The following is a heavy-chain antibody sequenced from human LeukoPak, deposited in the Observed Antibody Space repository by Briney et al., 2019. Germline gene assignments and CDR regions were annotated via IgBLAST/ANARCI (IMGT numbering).Heavy chain of an antibody. V-gene: IGHV1-2*02. D-gene: IGHD2-8*02. CDR3: AKGIVPPGGGGDAFDI. Sequence: GASVTVSCKASGYTFTGYYMHWVRQAPGQGLEWMGWINPNSGGTNYAQTFQGRVTITRDTSISTAYMELSRLRSDDPAVYYCAKGIVPPGGGGDAFDIWGQGTMVTVSS. CDR1: GYTFTGYY. J-gene: IGHJ3*02. CDR2: INPNSGGT.